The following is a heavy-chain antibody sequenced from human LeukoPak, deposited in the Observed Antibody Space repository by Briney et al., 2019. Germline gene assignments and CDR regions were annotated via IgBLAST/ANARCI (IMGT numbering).Heavy chain of an antibody. Sequence: ASVKVSCKASGYTFTGYYMHWVRQAPGQGLEWMGWINPNSGGTNYAQKFQGRVTMTRDTSISTAYMELSRLRSDDTAVYYCARDREDDIPGFDYWGQGTLVTVSS. D-gene: IGHD3-9*01. CDR2: INPNSGGT. CDR1: GYTFTGYY. CDR3: ARDREDDIPGFDY. J-gene: IGHJ4*02. V-gene: IGHV1-2*02.